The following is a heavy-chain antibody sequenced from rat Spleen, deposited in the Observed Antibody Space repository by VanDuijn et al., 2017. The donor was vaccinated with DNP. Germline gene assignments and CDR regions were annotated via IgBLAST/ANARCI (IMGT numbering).Heavy chain of an antibody. D-gene: IGHD1-2*01. J-gene: IGHJ3*01. CDR3: ATQAPIYYYSSYTPFAY. CDR2: ITSSGGNT. CDR1: GFTFKNYW. Sequence: EVQLVESGGDLVQPGRSLKLSCVDSGFTFKNYWMTWIRQVPGKGLEWIASITSSGGNTYYPDSVKGRFTISRDNAQNTQYLQMDSLRSEDTATYYCATQAPIYYYSSYTPFAYWGQGTLVTVSS. V-gene: IGHV5-31*01.